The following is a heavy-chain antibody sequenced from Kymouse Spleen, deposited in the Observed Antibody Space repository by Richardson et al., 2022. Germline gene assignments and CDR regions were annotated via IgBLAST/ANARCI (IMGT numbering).Heavy chain of an antibody. CDR3: ARSCSSTSCFYYYYYGMDV. CDR2: IYYSGST. Sequence: QLQLQESGPGLVKPSETLSLTCTVSGGSISSSSYYWGWIRQPPGKGLEWIGSIYYSGSTYYNPSLKSRVTISVDTSKNQFSLKLSSVTAADTAVYYCARSCSSTSCFYYYYYGMDVWGQGTTVTVSS. J-gene: IGHJ6*02. CDR1: GGSISSSSYY. V-gene: IGHV4-39*01. D-gene: IGHD2-2*02.